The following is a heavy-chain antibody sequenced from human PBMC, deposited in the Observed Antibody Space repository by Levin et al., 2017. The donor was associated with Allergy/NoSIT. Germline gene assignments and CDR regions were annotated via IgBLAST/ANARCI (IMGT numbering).Heavy chain of an antibody. V-gene: IGHV4-39*01. CDR2: IDYSGTN. J-gene: IGHJ4*02. Sequence: SETLSLTCTVSGGSVSDSNYYWAWIRQPPGMGLEWIGRIDYSGTNYYNPSLKSRVTISVDTSKNQLSLKLSSVTAADTADYYCARRWGIPPRHFDYWGQGTLVTVSS. CDR3: ARRWGIPPRHFDY. D-gene: IGHD6-6*01. CDR1: GGSVSDSNYY.